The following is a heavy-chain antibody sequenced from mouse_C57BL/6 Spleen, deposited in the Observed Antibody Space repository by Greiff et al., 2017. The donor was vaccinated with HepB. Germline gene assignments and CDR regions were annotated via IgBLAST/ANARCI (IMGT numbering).Heavy chain of an antibody. CDR1: GYTFTSYG. Sequence: VQVVESGAELARPGASVKLSCKASGYTFTSYGISWVKQRTGQGLEWIGEIYPRSGNTYYNEKFKGKATLTADKSSSTAYMELRSLTSKDSAVHFWARNDGYYLDDWGQGTALTVSS. CDR3: ARNDGYYLDD. V-gene: IGHV1-81*01. J-gene: IGHJ2*01. D-gene: IGHD2-3*01. CDR2: IYPRSGNT.